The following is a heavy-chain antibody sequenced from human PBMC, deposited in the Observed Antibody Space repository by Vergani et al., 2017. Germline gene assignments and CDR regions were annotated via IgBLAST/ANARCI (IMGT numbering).Heavy chain of an antibody. CDR3: ARHRSSWGFFPSSYFYGMDV. D-gene: IGHD3-10*01. CDR1: DSSIMTNPY. CDR2: IHHSGDT. V-gene: IGHV4-38-2*01. J-gene: IGHJ6*02. Sequence: QVQLQESGPGLVKPSETLTLTCDVSDSSIMTNPYWGWFRQSPGKGLEWIGCIHHSGDTKYNSSLNSRVSISIVSSSKFSLSLTSVTASDTAIYYCARHRSSWGFFPSSYFYGMDVWGHGTTVTVSS.